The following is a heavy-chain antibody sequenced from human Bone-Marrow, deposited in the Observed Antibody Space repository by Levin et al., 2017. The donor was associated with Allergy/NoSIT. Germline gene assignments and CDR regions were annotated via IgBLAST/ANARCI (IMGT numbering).Heavy chain of an antibody. V-gene: IGHV3-66*01. CDR1: GFDVSRNY. CDR2: VYSGGDT. Sequence: GESLKISCAASGFDVSRNYVKWVRQAPGKGLEWVSLVYSGGDTYYADSVKGRFTISRDKSTNNLRVEDTAVYYCARDVGPWGPGTLVTVSS. D-gene: IGHD1-26*01. J-gene: IGHJ5*02. CDR3: ARDVGP.